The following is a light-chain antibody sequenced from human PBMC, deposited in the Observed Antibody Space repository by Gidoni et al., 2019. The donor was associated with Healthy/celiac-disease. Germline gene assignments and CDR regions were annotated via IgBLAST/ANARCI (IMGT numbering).Light chain of an antibody. V-gene: IGLV1-44*01. CDR1: SSNIGSNT. Sequence: QSVLTQPPSASRTPGPRVTISCSGSSSNIGSNTVNWYQQLPGTAPTLLIYSNNQRPSGVPDRSSGSKSGTAASLAISGLQSEDEADYYCAAWDDSLNGYVFGTGTKVTVL. CDR2: SNN. CDR3: AAWDDSLNGYV. J-gene: IGLJ1*01.